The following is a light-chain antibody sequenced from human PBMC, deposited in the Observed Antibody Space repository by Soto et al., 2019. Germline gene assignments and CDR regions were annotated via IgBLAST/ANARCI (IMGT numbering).Light chain of an antibody. CDR3: LQLNSPWT. Sequence: DIQMTQSPSSLSASVGDRVTITCRASQGIKNNLGWYQQKPGKPPKRLIFAASSLQSGVPSRFSGSGSGTEFTLTINSLQPEDSATYYCLQLNSPWTFGQGTKVEIK. CDR2: AAS. CDR1: QGIKNN. V-gene: IGKV1-17*01. J-gene: IGKJ1*01.